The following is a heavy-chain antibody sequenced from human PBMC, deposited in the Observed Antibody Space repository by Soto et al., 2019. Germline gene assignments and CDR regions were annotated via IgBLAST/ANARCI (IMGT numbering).Heavy chain of an antibody. Sequence: QVQLVQSGAEVKKPGASVKVSCKASGYTFTSYGISWVRQAPGQGLEWMGWISAYNGKTNYAQKLQGRVTMTTDTSTSTAYMELRSLRSDDTAVYYCARNTDDILTGYPLGDYWGQGTLVTVSS. CDR3: ARNTDDILTGYPLGDY. CDR1: GYTFTSYG. J-gene: IGHJ4*02. CDR2: ISAYNGKT. V-gene: IGHV1-18*04. D-gene: IGHD3-9*01.